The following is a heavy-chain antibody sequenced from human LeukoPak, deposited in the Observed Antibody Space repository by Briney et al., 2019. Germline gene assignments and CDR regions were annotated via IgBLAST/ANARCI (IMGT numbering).Heavy chain of an antibody. J-gene: IGHJ5*02. Sequence: GGSLRLSCAVSGFTFDNYGMSWVRQAPGKGLEWVSGINWNGGSTGYADFVKGRFTISRDNAKNSLYLQMNSLRVEDTALYHCARVSCSSTSCYMANWFDPWGQGTLVTVSS. CDR1: GFTFDNYG. CDR3: ARVSCSSTSCYMANWFDP. D-gene: IGHD2-2*02. CDR2: INWNGGST. V-gene: IGHV3-20*01.